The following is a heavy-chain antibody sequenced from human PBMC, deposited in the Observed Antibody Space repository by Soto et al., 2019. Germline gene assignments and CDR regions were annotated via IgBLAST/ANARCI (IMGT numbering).Heavy chain of an antibody. CDR2: IYYSGST. D-gene: IGHD3-9*01. J-gene: IGHJ5*02. Sequence: SETLSLTCTVSGGSISSYYWSWIRQPPGKGLEWIGYIYYSGSTNYNPSLKSRVTISVDTSKNQFSLKLSSVTAADTAVYYCARAYYDILTGYLFDPWGQGTLVTV. CDR3: ARAYYDILTGYLFDP. V-gene: IGHV4-59*01. CDR1: GGSISSYY.